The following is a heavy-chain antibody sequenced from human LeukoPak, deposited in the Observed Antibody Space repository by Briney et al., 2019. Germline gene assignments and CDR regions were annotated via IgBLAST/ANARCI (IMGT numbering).Heavy chain of an antibody. CDR2: IYYSGST. D-gene: IGHD1-26*01. Sequence: SETLSLTCTVSGGSISSYYWSWIRQPPGKGLEWIGYIYYSGSTNYNPSLTSRVTISVDTSKNQFSLKLSSVTAADTAVYYCAREARSGFDYWGQGTLVTVSS. CDR1: GGSISSYY. J-gene: IGHJ4*02. CDR3: AREARSGFDY. V-gene: IGHV4-59*01.